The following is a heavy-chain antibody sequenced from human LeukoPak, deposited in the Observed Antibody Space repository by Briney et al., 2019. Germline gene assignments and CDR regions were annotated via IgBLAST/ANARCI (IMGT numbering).Heavy chain of an antibody. CDR2: ISSSGSTI. Sequence: GGSLRLSCAASGFTFSDYYMSWIRQAPGKGLEWVSYISSSGSTIYYADSVKGRFTIPRDNAKNSLYLQTNSLRAEDTAVYYCARDRELGMGGLDYWGQGTLVTVSS. D-gene: IGHD7-27*01. CDR3: ARDRELGMGGLDY. CDR1: GFTFSDYY. V-gene: IGHV3-11*01. J-gene: IGHJ4*02.